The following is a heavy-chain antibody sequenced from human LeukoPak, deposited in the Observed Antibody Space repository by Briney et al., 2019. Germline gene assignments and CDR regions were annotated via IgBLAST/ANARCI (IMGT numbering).Heavy chain of an antibody. Sequence: NTSETLSLTCTVSGSSVSSDTHYWGWIRQPPGKGLEWIVSIYYSGSTYYNPSLKSRVTISVDTSKNQFSLRLSSVTAADTAVYYCARGRKQLWPPGARVPFDDWGQGTLVTVSS. CDR3: ARGRKQLWPPGARVPFDD. D-gene: IGHD5-18*01. CDR2: IYYSGST. V-gene: IGHV4-39*07. CDR1: GSSVSSDTHY. J-gene: IGHJ4*02.